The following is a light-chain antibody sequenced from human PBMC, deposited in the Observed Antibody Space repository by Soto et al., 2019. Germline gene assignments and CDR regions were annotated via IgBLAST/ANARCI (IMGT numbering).Light chain of an antibody. CDR3: ATWDDSLSGVV. V-gene: IGLV1-47*01. CDR2: RNN. J-gene: IGLJ2*01. Sequence: QAVVTQPPSASGTPGQRVTISCSGSSSNIGSNYVFWYQHLPGTAPKLLIYRNNQRPSAVPDRFSGSKSGTSASLAISGLRYEDETDYYCATWDDSLSGVVFGGGTKVTVL. CDR1: SSNIGSNY.